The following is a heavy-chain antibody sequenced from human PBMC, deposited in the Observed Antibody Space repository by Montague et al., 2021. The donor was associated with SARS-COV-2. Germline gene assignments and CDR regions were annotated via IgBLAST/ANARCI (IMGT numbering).Heavy chain of an antibody. CDR2: IYYGGSP. CDR1: GVSVSNRYTH. D-gene: IGHD3-10*01. V-gene: IGHV4-61*01. CDR3: ATYWQGGSGRVS. J-gene: IGHJ5*02. Sequence: SETLSLTCTVSGVSVSNRYTHWSWIRQSPGKGLEWIGHIYYGGSPNYSPSLHSRVTISLDTSKNQLSLRLNSATAADTAVYYCATYWQGGSGRVSWGQGTLVTVSS.